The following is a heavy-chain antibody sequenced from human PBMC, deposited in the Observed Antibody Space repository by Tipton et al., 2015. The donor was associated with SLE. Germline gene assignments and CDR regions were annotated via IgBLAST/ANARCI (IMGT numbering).Heavy chain of an antibody. CDR2: IYDSGST. D-gene: IGHD4-17*01. Sequence: TLSLTCTVSGGSSSGHYRSWIRQPPGKGLEWIGYIYDSGSTSYNPSLKSRVTISEDTSKQQFSLKLSSLTAADTAVYYCARHAGDYAYFDSWGQGTLVTVSS. J-gene: IGHJ4*02. CDR1: GGSSSGHY. V-gene: IGHV4-59*08. CDR3: ARHAGDYAYFDS.